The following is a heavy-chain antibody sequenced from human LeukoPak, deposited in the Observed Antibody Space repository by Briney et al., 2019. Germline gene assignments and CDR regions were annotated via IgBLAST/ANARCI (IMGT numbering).Heavy chain of an antibody. D-gene: IGHD4-23*01. CDR3: TRLGDRDYGGNSVPWSRPPTGPLNGGYYYYGMDV. Sequence: SETLSLTCTVSGGSISSYYWSWIRQRPGKGLEWIGYIYYSGSTNYNPSLKSRVTISVDTSKNQFSLKLSSVTAADTAVYYCTRLGDRDYGGNSVPWSRPPTGPLNGGYYYYGMDVWGQGTTVTVSS. J-gene: IGHJ6*02. CDR1: GGSISSYY. CDR2: IYYSGST. V-gene: IGHV4-59*01.